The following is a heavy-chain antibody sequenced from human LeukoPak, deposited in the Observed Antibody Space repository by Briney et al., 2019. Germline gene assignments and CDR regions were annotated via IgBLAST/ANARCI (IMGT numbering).Heavy chain of an antibody. CDR1: GFTSSSYA. D-gene: IGHD2/OR15-2a*01. V-gene: IGHV3-23*01. J-gene: IGHJ4*02. Sequence: GGSLRLSCAASGFTSSSYAMSWVRQAPGKGLEWVSAISGSGGSTYYADSVKGRFTISRDNSKNTLYLQMNSLRAEDTAVYFCAKGSTTSGYYFDSWGQGTLVTVSS. CDR2: ISGSGGST. CDR3: AKGSTTSGYYFDS.